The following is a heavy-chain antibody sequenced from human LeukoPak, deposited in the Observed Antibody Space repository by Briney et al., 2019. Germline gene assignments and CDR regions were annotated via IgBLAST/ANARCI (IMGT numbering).Heavy chain of an antibody. CDR1: GFTFSSYW. CDR2: INTDGSST. J-gene: IGHJ4*02. V-gene: IGHV3-74*01. D-gene: IGHD3-22*01. CDR3: ARGPYYYDSSGYYYD. Sequence: PGGSLRLSCAASGFTFSSYWMHWVRQAPGKGLVWVSRINTDGSSTSYADSVKGRFTISRDNAKNTLYLQMNSLRAEDTAAYYCARGPYYYDSSGYYYDWGQGTLVTVSS.